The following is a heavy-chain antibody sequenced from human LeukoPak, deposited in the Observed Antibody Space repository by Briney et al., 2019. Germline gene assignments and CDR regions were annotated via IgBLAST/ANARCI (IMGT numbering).Heavy chain of an antibody. CDR1: GYIFTSYW. V-gene: IGHV5-51*01. Sequence: GESLKISCKGSGYIFTSYWIGWVRQMPGKGLEGMGIIYPDDSDTRYSPSFEGQVIISVDKSISTAYLQWSSLKASDTATYYCARHGHCTNGVCYSNYYYYMDVWGKGTTVTVSS. CDR2: IYPDDSDT. J-gene: IGHJ6*03. CDR3: ARHGHCTNGVCYSNYYYYMDV. D-gene: IGHD2-8*01.